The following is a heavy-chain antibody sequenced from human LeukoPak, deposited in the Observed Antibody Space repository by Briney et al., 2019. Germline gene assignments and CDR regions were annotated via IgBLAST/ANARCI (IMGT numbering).Heavy chain of an antibody. Sequence: SVKVSCKASGGTFSSYAISWVRQAPGQGLEWMGGIIPIFGTANYAQKSQGRVTITADKSTSTAYMELSSLRSEDTAVYYCARDPPNYYGSGSYHNWFDPWGQGTLVTVSS. CDR1: GGTFSSYA. CDR2: IIPIFGTA. J-gene: IGHJ5*02. CDR3: ARDPPNYYGSGSYHNWFDP. D-gene: IGHD3-10*01. V-gene: IGHV1-69*06.